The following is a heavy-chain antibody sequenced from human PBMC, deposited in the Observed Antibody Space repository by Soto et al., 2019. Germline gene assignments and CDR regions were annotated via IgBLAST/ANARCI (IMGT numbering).Heavy chain of an antibody. Sequence: ASVKVSCKASGYTFTSYGISWVRQAPGQGLEWMGWISAYNGNTNYAQKLQGRVTMTTDTSTSTAYMELRSLRSDDTAVYYCARAHQQQLGSYYYYYYMDVWGKGTTVTVSS. CDR3: ARAHQQQLGSYYYYYYMDV. CDR2: ISAYNGNT. J-gene: IGHJ6*03. D-gene: IGHD6-13*01. V-gene: IGHV1-18*01. CDR1: GYTFTSYG.